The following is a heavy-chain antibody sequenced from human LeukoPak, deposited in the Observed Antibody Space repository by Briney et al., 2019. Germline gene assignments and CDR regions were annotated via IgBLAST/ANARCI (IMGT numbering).Heavy chain of an antibody. D-gene: IGHD5-18*01. CDR1: GASISSHY. V-gene: IGHV4-4*07. CDR2: VYASGSS. Sequence: SETLSLTCSVSGASISSHYRSWIRQPAGKGLEWIGRVYASGSSNYNPSLKSRVTISVDKSKNQLSLELNSVTAADAAVYYCAREWLWSPRPNNYYYMDVWGKGTTVTVSS. J-gene: IGHJ6*03. CDR3: AREWLWSPRPNNYYYMDV.